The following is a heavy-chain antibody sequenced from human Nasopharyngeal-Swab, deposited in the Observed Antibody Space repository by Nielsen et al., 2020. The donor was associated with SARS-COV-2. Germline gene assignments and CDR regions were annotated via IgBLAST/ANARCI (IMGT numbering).Heavy chain of an antibody. CDR2: IYYSGST. CDR1: GGSISSGDYY. Sequence: SETLSLTCTVSGGSISSGDYYWSWIRQPPGKGLEWIGYIYYSGSTYYNPSLKSRVTISVDTSKNQFSLKLSSVTAADTAVYYCARDWELLGLDYWGQGTLVTVSS. D-gene: IGHD1-26*01. CDR3: ARDWELLGLDY. J-gene: IGHJ4*02. V-gene: IGHV4-30-4*01.